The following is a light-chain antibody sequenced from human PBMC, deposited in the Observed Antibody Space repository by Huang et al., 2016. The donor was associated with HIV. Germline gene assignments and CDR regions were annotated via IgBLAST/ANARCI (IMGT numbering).Light chain of an antibody. CDR3: HQYNDWPPWGT. CDR2: GAF. V-gene: IGKV3-15*01. Sequence: EVVMTQSPGTLSVSPGERVTLSCRASETVMSNLAGYQHKPGQPPRLLLYGAFTRATGVPDRFSGSGSGTEFTLTITSLQSEDFAVYYCHQYNDWPPWGTFGQGTKLEIK. J-gene: IGKJ2*01. CDR1: ETVMSN.